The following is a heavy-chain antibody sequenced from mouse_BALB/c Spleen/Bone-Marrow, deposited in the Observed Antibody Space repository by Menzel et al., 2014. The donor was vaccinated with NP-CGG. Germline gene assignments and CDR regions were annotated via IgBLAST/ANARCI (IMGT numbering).Heavy chain of an antibody. J-gene: IGHJ4*01. Sequence: QVQLQQSGAELMKPGASVKISCKATGYTFSSYWIAWVKQRPGHGLEWVGEILPGSGSTNYNEKFKGKSTFTADTSSNTAYRQLSSLASEDSAGDCCASRVGRDYAMDYWGQGTSVTVSS. CDR1: GYTFSSYW. CDR2: ILPGSGST. V-gene: IGHV1-9*01. CDR3: ASRVGRDYAMDY. D-gene: IGHD4-1*01.